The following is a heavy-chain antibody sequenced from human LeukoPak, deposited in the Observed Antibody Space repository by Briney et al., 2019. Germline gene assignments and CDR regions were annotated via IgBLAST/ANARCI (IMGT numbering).Heavy chain of an antibody. J-gene: IGHJ6*03. Sequence: PGGSLRLSSAASGFTFSSYGMHWVRQAPGKGLEWVAFIRYDGSNKYYADSVKGRFTISRDNSKNTLYLQMNSLRAEDTAVYYCAKSAIDSSSWYPDYYYYYMDVWGKGTTVTVSS. V-gene: IGHV3-30*02. CDR2: IRYDGSNK. D-gene: IGHD6-13*01. CDR1: GFTFSSYG. CDR3: AKSAIDSSSWYPDYYYYYMDV.